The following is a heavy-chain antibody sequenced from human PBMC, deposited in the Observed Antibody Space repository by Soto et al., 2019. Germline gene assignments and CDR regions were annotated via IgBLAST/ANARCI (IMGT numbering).Heavy chain of an antibody. CDR2: IIPIFGTA. D-gene: IGHD2-2*01. CDR1: GGTCSSYA. CDR3: ARQWWVVVPAAMDY. Sequence: SVKVSCKASGGTCSSYAISWVRQAPGQGLEWMGGIIPIFGTANYAQKFQGRVTITADESTSTAYMELSSLRSEDTVVYYCARQWWVVVPAAMDYWGQGTLVTVSS. V-gene: IGHV1-69*13. J-gene: IGHJ4*02.